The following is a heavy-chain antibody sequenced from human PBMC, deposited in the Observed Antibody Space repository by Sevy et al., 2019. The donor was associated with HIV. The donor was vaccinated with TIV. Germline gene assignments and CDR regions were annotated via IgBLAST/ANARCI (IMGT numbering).Heavy chain of an antibody. Sequence: SETLSLTCTVSGGSISSGSYYWSWIRQPAGKGLEWIGRIYTSGSTNYNPSLKSRVTISVDTSKNQFSLKLRPVTAADTAVYYCARAVMDDILTGYYGAMDVWGKGTTVTVSS. CDR2: IYTSGST. CDR1: GGSISSGSYY. J-gene: IGHJ6*03. CDR3: ARAVMDDILTGYYGAMDV. D-gene: IGHD3-9*01. V-gene: IGHV4-61*02.